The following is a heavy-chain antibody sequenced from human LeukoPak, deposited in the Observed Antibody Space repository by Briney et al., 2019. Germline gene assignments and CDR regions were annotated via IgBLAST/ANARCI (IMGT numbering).Heavy chain of an antibody. CDR1: GGTFNSYT. CDR2: IIPIFGTA. V-gene: IGHV1-69*05. D-gene: IGHD3-22*01. J-gene: IGHJ4*02. Sequence: VASVKVSCKASGGTFNSYTINWVRQAPGQGLEWMGGIIPIFGTANYAQKFQGRVTITTDESTSTAYMELSSLRSEDTAVYYCARGPYYYDSSGYYYINYWGQGALVTVSS. CDR3: ARGPYYYDSSGYYYINY.